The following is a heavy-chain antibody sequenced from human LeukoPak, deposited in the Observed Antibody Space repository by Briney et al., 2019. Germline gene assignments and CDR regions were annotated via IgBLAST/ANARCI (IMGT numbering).Heavy chain of an antibody. CDR1: GFTFNNYA. D-gene: IGHD2-21*01. CDR3: AKGLSAAGDYYFDY. CDR2: ISGSGGST. J-gene: IGHJ4*02. V-gene: IGHV3-23*01. Sequence: PGGSLRLSCAASGFTFNNYAMSWVRQTPGKGLEWLSTISGSGGSTYYADSVKGRFTISRDNSKNTVYLQMKSLRVEATAVYYCAKGLSAAGDYYFDYWGQGALVTVSS.